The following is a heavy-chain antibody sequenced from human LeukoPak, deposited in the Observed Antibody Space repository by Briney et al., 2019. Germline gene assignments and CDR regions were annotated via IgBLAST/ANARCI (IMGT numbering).Heavy chain of an antibody. D-gene: IGHD3-3*01. CDR1: GFTFSSYW. J-gene: IGHJ4*02. V-gene: IGHV3-7*01. Sequence: GGSLRLSCAASGFTFSSYWMSWVRQAPGKGLEWVANIKQDGSEKYYVDSVKGRFTISRDNAKNSLYLQMNSLRAEDTAVYYCARGSYDFWSGYWEYYFDYWGQGTLVTVSS. CDR2: IKQDGSEK. CDR3: ARGSYDFWSGYWEYYFDY.